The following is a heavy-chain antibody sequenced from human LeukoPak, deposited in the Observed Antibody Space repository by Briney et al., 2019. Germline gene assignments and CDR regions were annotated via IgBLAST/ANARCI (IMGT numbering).Heavy chain of an antibody. J-gene: IGHJ5*02. Sequence: GGSLRLSCVASGFTFSSYWVHWVRQAPGKGLVWVSLINSAGSTTTYADSVKGRFTISRDNAKNTLYLQMNSLRAEDTAVYYCASSYGSGRFDPWGQGTLVTVSS. CDR1: GFTFSSYW. CDR3: ASSYGSGRFDP. V-gene: IGHV3-74*01. D-gene: IGHD3-10*01. CDR2: INSAGSTT.